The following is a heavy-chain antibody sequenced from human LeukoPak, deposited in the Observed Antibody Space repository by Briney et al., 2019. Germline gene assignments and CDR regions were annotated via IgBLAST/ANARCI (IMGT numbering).Heavy chain of an antibody. CDR2: INSDGSST. CDR3: ASEMASVHAFDI. Sequence: TGGSLRLSCAASGFTFSSYWMHWVRQAPGKGLVWVSRINSDGSSTSYADSVKGRFTITRDNAKNTLYLQMNSLRAEDTAVYHCASEMASVHAFDIWGQGTMVTVSS. CDR1: GFTFSSYW. J-gene: IGHJ3*02. V-gene: IGHV3-74*01. D-gene: IGHD5-24*01.